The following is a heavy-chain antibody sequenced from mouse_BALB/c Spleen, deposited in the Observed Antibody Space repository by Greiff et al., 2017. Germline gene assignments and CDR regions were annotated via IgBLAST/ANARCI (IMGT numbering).Heavy chain of an antibody. V-gene: IGHV5-17*02. CDR2: ISSGSSTI. Sequence: DVHLVESGGGLVQPGGSRKLSCAASGFTFSSFGMHWVRQAPEKGLEWVAYISSGSSTIYYADTVKGRFTISRDNPKNTLFLQMTSLRSEDTAMYYCARGGYPWFAYWGQGTLVTVSA. CDR1: GFTFSSFG. CDR3: ARGGYPWFAY. J-gene: IGHJ3*01. D-gene: IGHD2-2*01.